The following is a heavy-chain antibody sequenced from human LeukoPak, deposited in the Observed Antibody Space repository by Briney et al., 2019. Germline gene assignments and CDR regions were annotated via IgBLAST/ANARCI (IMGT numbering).Heavy chain of an antibody. CDR3: AKDKGSYYDSSGYSLPGDY. CDR1: GFTFSSYG. CDR2: IRYDGGNK. J-gene: IGHJ4*02. V-gene: IGHV3-30*02. D-gene: IGHD3-22*01. Sequence: PGGSLRLSCSASGFTFSSYGMHWVRQAPGKGLEWVAFIRYDGGNKYYADSVKGRFTISRDNSKNTLYLQMNSLRAEDTAVYYCAKDKGSYYDSSGYSLPGDYWGQGTLVTVSS.